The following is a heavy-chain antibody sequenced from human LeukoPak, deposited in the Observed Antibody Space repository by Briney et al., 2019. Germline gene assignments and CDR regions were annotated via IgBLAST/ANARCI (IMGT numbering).Heavy chain of an antibody. CDR3: TTEPRYYGDYADFDY. CDR1: GFTFSSYG. Sequence: PGGSLRLSCAASGFTFSSYGMHWVRQAPGKGLEWVAFIRYDGSNKYYADSVKGRFTISRDNSKNTLYLQMNSLKTEDTAVYYCTTEPRYYGDYADFDYWGQGTLVTVSS. V-gene: IGHV3-30*02. CDR2: IRYDGSNK. D-gene: IGHD4-17*01. J-gene: IGHJ4*02.